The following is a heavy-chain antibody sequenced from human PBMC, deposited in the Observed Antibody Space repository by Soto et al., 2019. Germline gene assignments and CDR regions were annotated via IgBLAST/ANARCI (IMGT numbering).Heavy chain of an antibody. Sequence: QMQMQESGPRLVKPSETLSLTCTVSGASITDSYWSWIRQPPEKGLEWIGYIYFSGVATYNPSLKSRATMSRDTSKNEFSLKLTSVTAADTAIYYCARGDSDLAVSKAAYWGQGTLVTVSS. CDR2: IYFSGVA. J-gene: IGHJ1*01. CDR3: ARGDSDLAVSKAAY. V-gene: IGHV4-59*01. CDR1: GASITDSY. D-gene: IGHD2-15*01.